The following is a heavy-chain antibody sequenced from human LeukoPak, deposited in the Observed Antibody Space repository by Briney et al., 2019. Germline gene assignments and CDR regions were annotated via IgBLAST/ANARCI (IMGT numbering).Heavy chain of an antibody. J-gene: IGHJ4*02. D-gene: IGHD3-10*01. V-gene: IGHV3-48*04. CDR1: GFTFSSYS. CDR2: ISSSSSSI. Sequence: GGSLRLSCAASGFTFSSYSMNWVRQAPGKGLEWVSYISSSSSSIYYADSVKGRFTISRDNAKNSLYLQMNSLRAEDTAVYYCARDTLRYYYGSGSYSQPIFDYWGQGTPVTVSS. CDR3: ARDTLRYYYGSGSYSQPIFDY.